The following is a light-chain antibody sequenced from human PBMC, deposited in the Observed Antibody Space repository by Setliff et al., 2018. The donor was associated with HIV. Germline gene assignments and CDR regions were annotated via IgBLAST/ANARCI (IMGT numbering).Light chain of an antibody. V-gene: IGLV2-8*01. CDR1: SSDIGSHNH. CDR3: ASYAGDGVHDIYV. J-gene: IGLJ1*01. CDR2: ELS. Sequence: SVLTQPPSAPGSPGQSVAISCTGTSSDIGSHNHVSWYQQYPGKAPKLMIYELSQRPSGVPDRFSGSKSGNTASLTVSGLQAEDEADYYCASYAGDGVHDIYVFGTGTKVTVL.